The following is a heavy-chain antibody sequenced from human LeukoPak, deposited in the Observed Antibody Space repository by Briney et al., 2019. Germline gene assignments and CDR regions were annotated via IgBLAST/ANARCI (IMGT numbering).Heavy chain of an antibody. CDR3: ARQGYCSSTSCLSYYYYYYMDV. V-gene: IGHV5-51*01. D-gene: IGHD2-2*01. J-gene: IGHJ6*03. CDR1: GYNFTSYW. Sequence: PGESLQISCKGSGYNFTSYWIGWVRQLPGKGLEWMGIIYPSDSDTRYSPSFQGQVTISADKSISTAYLQWSSLKASDTAMYYCARQGYCSSTSCLSYYYYYYMDVRGKGTTVTVSS. CDR2: IYPSDSDT.